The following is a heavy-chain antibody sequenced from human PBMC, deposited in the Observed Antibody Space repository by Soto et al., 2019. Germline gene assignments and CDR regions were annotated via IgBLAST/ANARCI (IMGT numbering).Heavy chain of an antibody. Sequence: ASVKVSCKASGYTFTSYAMHWVRQAPGQRLEWMGWINAGNGNTKYSQKLQGRVTMTMDTSTSTAYMELSSLRSDDTAVYYCAREDYYYYGMDVWGQGTTVTVSS. CDR1: GYTFTSYA. J-gene: IGHJ6*02. CDR3: AREDYYYYGMDV. CDR2: INAGNGNT. V-gene: IGHV1-3*01.